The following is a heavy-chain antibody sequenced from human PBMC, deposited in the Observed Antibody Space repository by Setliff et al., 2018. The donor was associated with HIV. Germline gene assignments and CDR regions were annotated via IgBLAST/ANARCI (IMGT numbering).Heavy chain of an antibody. J-gene: IGHJ6*03. Sequence: PSETLSLTCTVSGGSISSYYWSWIRQPPGKGLEWIGYIYYSGSTNYNPSLKSRVTISVDTSKNQFSLKLSSVIAADTAVYYCARVSITYWYSIPTFYYYYMDVWGKGTKVTVSS. CDR1: GGSISSYY. V-gene: IGHV4-59*01. CDR2: IYYSGST. CDR3: ARVSITYWYSIPTFYYYYMDV. D-gene: IGHD2-15*01.